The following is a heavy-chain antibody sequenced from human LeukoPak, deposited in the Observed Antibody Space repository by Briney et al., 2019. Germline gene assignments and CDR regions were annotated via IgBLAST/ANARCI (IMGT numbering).Heavy chain of an antibody. J-gene: IGHJ4*02. CDR2: ISSRSSYI. CDR1: GFTFSSYS. Sequence: PGGPLRLSCAASGFTFSSYSMNWVREAPGRGLEWVSSISSRSSYIYYGDSVKGRFTISRDNAKNALYLKMNSLRAEDTAVYYCARDRSVAGFDYWGQGTLVTVSS. V-gene: IGHV3-21*01. D-gene: IGHD6-19*01. CDR3: ARDRSVAGFDY.